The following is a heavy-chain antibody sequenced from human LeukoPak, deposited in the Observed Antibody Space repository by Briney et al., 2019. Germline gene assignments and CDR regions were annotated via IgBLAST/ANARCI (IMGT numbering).Heavy chain of an antibody. CDR3: ARDYHYFDSSDWEDCFDP. V-gene: IGHV1-18*01. CDR2: ISAYGGDT. D-gene: IGHD3-22*01. Sequence: ASVKVSCKASGYTFTSYGISWVRQAPGQGLEWMGWISAYGGDTNYAQELQGRLTMTTDTSTSTAYMELRSLRSDDTAVYYCARDYHYFDSSDWEDCFDPWGQGTLVAVSS. CDR1: GYTFTSYG. J-gene: IGHJ5*02.